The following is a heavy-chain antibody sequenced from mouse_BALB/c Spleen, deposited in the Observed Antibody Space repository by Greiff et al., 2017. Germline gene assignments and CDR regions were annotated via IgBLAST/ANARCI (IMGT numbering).Heavy chain of an antibody. J-gene: IGHJ4*01. CDR3: ARHEGLRDAMDY. V-gene: IGHV2-6-2*01. D-gene: IGHD3-3*01. CDR1: GFSLTSYG. CDR2: IWSDGST. Sequence: QVQLQQSGPDLVAPSQSLSITCTVSGFSLTSYGVHWVRQPPGKGLEWLVVIWSDGSTTYNSALKSRLSISKDNSKSQVFLKMNSLQTDDTAMYYCARHEGLRDAMDYWGQGTSVTVSS.